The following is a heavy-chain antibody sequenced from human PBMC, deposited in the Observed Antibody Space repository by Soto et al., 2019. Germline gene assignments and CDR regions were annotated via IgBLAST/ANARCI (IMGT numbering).Heavy chain of an antibody. CDR1: GYSFTSYW. D-gene: IGHD3-10*01. CDR3: ARPQSRYGSGSYYYYGMDV. J-gene: IGHJ6*02. CDR2: IDPSDSYT. V-gene: IGHV5-10-1*01. Sequence: GESLKISCKGSGYSFTSYWISWVRRMPGKGLEWMGRIDPSDSYTNYSPSFQGHVTISADKSISTAYLQWSSLKASDTAMYYCARPQSRYGSGSYYYYGMDVWGQGTTVTVSS.